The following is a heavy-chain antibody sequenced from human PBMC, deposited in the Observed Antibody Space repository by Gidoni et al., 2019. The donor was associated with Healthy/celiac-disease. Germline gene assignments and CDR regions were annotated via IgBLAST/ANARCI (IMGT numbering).Heavy chain of an antibody. Sequence: QVQLQESGPGLVTPSQTLSLTCTVSGGSISSGGYYWSWIRQHPGKGLEWIGYIYYSGSTYYNPSLKSRVTISVDTSKNQFSLKLSSVTAADTAVYYCARGSIVVVPAAPAYFDYWGQGTLVTVSS. CDR3: ARGSIVVVPAAPAYFDY. CDR1: GGSISSGGYY. D-gene: IGHD2-2*01. J-gene: IGHJ4*02. CDR2: IYYSGST. V-gene: IGHV4-31*03.